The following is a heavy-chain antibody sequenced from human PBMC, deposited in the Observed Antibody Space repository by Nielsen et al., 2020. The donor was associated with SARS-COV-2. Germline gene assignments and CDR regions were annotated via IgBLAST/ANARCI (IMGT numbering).Heavy chain of an antibody. CDR2: IIPIFGTA. Sequence: SVKVSCKASGGTFSSYAISWVRQAPGQGLEWMGGIIPIFGTANYAQKFQGRVTITADESTSTAHMELSSLRSEDTAVYYCARGEGWLAPDAFDIWGQGTMVTVSS. CDR1: GGTFSSYA. J-gene: IGHJ3*02. CDR3: ARGEGWLAPDAFDI. D-gene: IGHD6-19*01. V-gene: IGHV1-69*13.